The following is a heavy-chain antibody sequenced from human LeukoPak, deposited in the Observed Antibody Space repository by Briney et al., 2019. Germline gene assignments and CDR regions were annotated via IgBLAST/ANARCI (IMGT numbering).Heavy chain of an antibody. J-gene: IGHJ4*02. CDR1: GFTFRSYA. D-gene: IGHD2-15*01. CDR3: VKDQTYCSGGSCYYYFDH. Sequence: GGSLRLSCSASGFTFRSYAMQWVRQAPGKGLEYVSAISSNGGSTYYADSVKGRFTISRDNSKNTLYLQMSSLRGEDTAVYYCVKDQTYCSGGSCYYYFDHWGQGTLVTVSS. CDR2: ISSNGGST. V-gene: IGHV3-64D*09.